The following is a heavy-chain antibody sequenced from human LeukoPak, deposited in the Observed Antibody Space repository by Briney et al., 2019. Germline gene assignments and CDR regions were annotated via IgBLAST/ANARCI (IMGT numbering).Heavy chain of an antibody. J-gene: IGHJ5*02. D-gene: IGHD2-15*01. V-gene: IGHV3-74*01. CDR3: AKGDVVVVAATPSWFDP. Sequence: GGSLRLSCAASAFTFSSYWMHWVRQAPGKGLVWVSRINSDGISTSYADSVKGRFTISRDNAKNTVYLQMNSLRAEDTAVYYCAKGDVVVVAATPSWFDPWGQGTLVTVSS. CDR1: AFTFSSYW. CDR2: INSDGIST.